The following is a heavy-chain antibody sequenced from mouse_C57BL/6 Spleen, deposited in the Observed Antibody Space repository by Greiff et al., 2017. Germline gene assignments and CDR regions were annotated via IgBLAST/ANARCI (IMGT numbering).Heavy chain of an antibody. CDR3: ARTGAWAMDY. CDR2: INYDGSST. CDR1: GFTFSDYY. Sequence: EVKLVESEGGLVQPGSSMKLSCTASGFTFSDYYMAWVRQVPEKGLEWVANINYDGSSTYYLDSLKSRFIISRDNAKNILYLQMSSLKSEDTATYYCARTGAWAMDYWGQGTSVTVSS. J-gene: IGHJ4*01. V-gene: IGHV5-16*01.